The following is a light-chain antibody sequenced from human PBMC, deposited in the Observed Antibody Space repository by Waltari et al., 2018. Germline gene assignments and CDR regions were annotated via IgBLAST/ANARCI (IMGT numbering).Light chain of an antibody. CDR2: VTSSGDY. Sequence: QLVLTQAPSASASPGPSVKLTCTPSSEHSNYAGAWHQHQPDRSPRYLMKVTSSGDYTKEDGIPDRFSGSSSGAERYLTISSLQSEDEADYYCQTWGTGIWVFGGGTKVTVL. V-gene: IGLV4-69*01. CDR1: SEHSNYA. CDR3: QTWGTGIWV. J-gene: IGLJ3*02.